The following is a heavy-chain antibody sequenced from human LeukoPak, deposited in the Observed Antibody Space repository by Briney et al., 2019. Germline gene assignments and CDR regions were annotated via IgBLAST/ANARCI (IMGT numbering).Heavy chain of an antibody. V-gene: IGHV4-34*01. CDR3: ARARITMVRVLERAFGI. D-gene: IGHD3-10*01. CDR2: INHSGST. CDR1: GGSFSGYY. Sequence: PSETLSLTCAVYGGSFSGYYWSWIRQPPGKGLEWIGEINHSGSTNYNPSLKSRVTISVDRSKNQFSLKLSSVTAADTAVYYCARARITMVRVLERAFGIWGQGTMVTVSS. J-gene: IGHJ3*02.